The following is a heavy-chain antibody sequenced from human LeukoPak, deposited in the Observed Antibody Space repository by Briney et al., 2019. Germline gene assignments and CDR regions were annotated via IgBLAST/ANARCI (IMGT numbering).Heavy chain of an antibody. V-gene: IGHV5-51*01. D-gene: IGHD6-19*01. Sequence: GESLNISCKDSGYSFTSYWIGWVRQVPGEGLEWMGVICPGDSDTRYSPSFQGHVTISADKSISTAFLQWSSLKASDTAMYYCARHLSSGLLDYWGQGTLVTVSS. CDR1: GYSFTSYW. CDR2: ICPGDSDT. J-gene: IGHJ4*02. CDR3: ARHLSSGLLDY.